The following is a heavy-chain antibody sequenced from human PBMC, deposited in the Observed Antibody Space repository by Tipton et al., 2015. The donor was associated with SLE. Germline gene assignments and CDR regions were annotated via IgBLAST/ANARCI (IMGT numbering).Heavy chain of an antibody. CDR2: IYYSGST. CDR3: ARENNWFDP. CDR1: GGSISPYY. V-gene: IGHV4-59*12. Sequence: TLSLTCTVPGGSISPYYWTWVRQPPGKGLEWIGFIYYSGSTNYNPSLKSRVTISLDTSKNQFSLKLSSVTAADTAVYYCARENNWFDPWGQGTLVTVSS. J-gene: IGHJ5*02.